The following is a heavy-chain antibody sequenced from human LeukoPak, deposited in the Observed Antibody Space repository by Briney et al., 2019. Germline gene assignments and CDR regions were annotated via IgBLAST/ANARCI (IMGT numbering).Heavy chain of an antibody. CDR3: ARTSIAAAGIVFDY. Sequence: PGGSLRLSCAASGFTFSSYSMNWVRQAPGKGLEWVSSISSSSSYIYYADSVKGRFTISRDNAKNSLYLQMNSLRAEDTAVYYCARTSIAAAGIVFDYWGQGTMLTVSS. D-gene: IGHD6-13*01. V-gene: IGHV3-21*01. CDR1: GFTFSSYS. CDR2: ISSSSSYI. J-gene: IGHJ4*02.